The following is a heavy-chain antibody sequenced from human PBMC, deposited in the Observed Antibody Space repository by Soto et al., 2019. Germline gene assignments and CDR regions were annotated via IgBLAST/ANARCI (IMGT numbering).Heavy chain of an antibody. J-gene: IGHJ4*02. D-gene: IGHD2-15*01. Sequence: SETLSLTCTVSGGSINSNNYYWAWIRQPPGKGLAWIASIYYDGSTYYNPSLKSRVSISVDTSKNHFSLKLSSATAADTAVYYCAKVVVAATRHTDFDTWGQGTLVTVSS. CDR3: AKVVVAATRHTDFDT. V-gene: IGHV4-39*02. CDR2: IYYDGST. CDR1: GGSINSNNYY.